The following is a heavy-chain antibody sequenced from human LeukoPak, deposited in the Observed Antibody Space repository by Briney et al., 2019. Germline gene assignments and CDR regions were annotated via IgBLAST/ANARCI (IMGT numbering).Heavy chain of an antibody. CDR3: ARSSGSAFDY. Sequence: GGSLRLSCAASGFTFSSYAMHWVRQAPGKGLEWVAVISYDGSNKYYADSVKGRFTISRDNSKNTLYLQMNSLRAEDTAVYYCARSSGSAFDYWGQGTLVTVSS. V-gene: IGHV3-30*04. J-gene: IGHJ4*02. D-gene: IGHD3-10*01. CDR1: GFTFSSYA. CDR2: ISYDGSNK.